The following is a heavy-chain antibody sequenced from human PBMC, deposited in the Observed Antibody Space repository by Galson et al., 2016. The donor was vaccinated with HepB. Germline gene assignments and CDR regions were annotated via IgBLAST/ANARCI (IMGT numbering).Heavy chain of an antibody. CDR1: GDSISSKYR. V-gene: IGHV4-4*02. Sequence: SETLSLTCGVSGDSISSKYRWSWVRQTPGKGLEWIGEIHHEGGINYNPSLRSRVTISLDKFKNQFSLNLNSLTAADTAVYYCARGGDYSWHSWGQGTLVTVSS. CDR3: ARGGDYSWHS. J-gene: IGHJ5*02. D-gene: IGHD4-11*01. CDR2: IHHEGGI.